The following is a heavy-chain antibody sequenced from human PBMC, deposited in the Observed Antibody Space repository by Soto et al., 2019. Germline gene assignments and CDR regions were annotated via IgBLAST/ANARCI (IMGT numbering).Heavy chain of an antibody. CDR1: GYSFPGYY. J-gene: IGHJ4*02. D-gene: IGHD6-19*01. V-gene: IGHV1-2*02. Sequence: LLKVSSKASGYSFPGYYRRWGLQAPGQGLEWMGWINPNSGGTNYAQKFQGRVSMTRDTSISTDYMELRRLRSDDTSVYYCARGSGSGWYGDYRGQGTLVTVSS. CDR3: ARGSGSGWYGDY. CDR2: INPNSGGT.